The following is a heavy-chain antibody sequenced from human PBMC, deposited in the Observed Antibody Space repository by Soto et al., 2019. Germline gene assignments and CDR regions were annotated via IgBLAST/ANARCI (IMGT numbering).Heavy chain of an antibody. J-gene: IGHJ4*02. CDR3: ASRDDFWSGYYGY. Sequence: SETLSLTCTVSGGSISSYYWSWIRQPPGKGLEWIGYIYYSGSTNYNPSLKSRVTISVDTSKNQFSLKLSSVTAADTAVYYCASRDDFWSGYYGYWGQGTLVTVSS. CDR1: GGSISSYY. D-gene: IGHD3-3*01. CDR2: IYYSGST. V-gene: IGHV4-59*01.